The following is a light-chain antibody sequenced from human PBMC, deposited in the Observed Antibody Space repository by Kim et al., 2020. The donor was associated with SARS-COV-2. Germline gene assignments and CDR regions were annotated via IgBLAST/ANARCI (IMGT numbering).Light chain of an antibody. CDR2: LNSDGSH. Sequence: VKLTCTLRSGHSSYAIAWHQQQPEKGPRYLMKLNSDGSHSKGDGIPDRFSGSSSGAERYLTISSLQSEDEADYYCQTWGTGVHVVFGGGTKLTVL. J-gene: IGLJ2*01. CDR1: SGHSSYA. CDR3: QTWGTGVHVV. V-gene: IGLV4-69*01.